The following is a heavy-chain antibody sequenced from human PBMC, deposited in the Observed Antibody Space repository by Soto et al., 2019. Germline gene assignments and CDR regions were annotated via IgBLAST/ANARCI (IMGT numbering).Heavy chain of an antibody. J-gene: IGHJ6*02. CDR1: GGTFSSYA. D-gene: IGHD2-2*01. Sequence: GASVNVSCKASGGTFSSYAISWVLQAPGQWLEWMGGIIPLFGTANYAQTXXGRVTITADESTTTDDIELRSLRSEDAAVYYCATGPAGAYYYYGMDVGGQGTTVTVSS. V-gene: IGHV1-69*13. CDR3: ATGPAGAYYYYGMDV. CDR2: IIPLFGTA.